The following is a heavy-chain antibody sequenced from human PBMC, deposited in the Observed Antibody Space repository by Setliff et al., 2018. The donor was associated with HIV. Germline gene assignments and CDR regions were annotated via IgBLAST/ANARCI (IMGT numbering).Heavy chain of an antibody. V-gene: IGHV1-69*10. D-gene: IGHD6-6*01. CDR1: GGTFSSYA. CDR3: ARDNVQQLGGY. J-gene: IGHJ4*02. CDR2: IIPILGIA. Sequence: ASVKVSCKASGGTFSSYAISWVRQAPGQGLEWMGGIIPILGIANYAQKLQGRVTMTTDTSTSTAYMDLRSLRADDTAVYYCARDNVQQLGGYWGQGTLVTVSS.